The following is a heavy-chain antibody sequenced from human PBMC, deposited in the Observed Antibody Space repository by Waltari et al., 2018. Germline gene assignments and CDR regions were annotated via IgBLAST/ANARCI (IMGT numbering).Heavy chain of an antibody. V-gene: IGHV1-69*09. D-gene: IGHD5-18*01. CDR1: GGTFSSYA. CDR3: ARGGAFEVDTAMVDAFDI. J-gene: IGHJ3*02. Sequence: QVQLVQSGAEVKKPGSSVKVSCKASGGTFSSYAISWVRQAPGQGLEWMGRIIPILGIANYAQKCQGRVTITADKSTSTAYMELSSLRSEDTAVYYCARGGAFEVDTAMVDAFDIWGQGTMVTVSS. CDR2: IIPILGIA.